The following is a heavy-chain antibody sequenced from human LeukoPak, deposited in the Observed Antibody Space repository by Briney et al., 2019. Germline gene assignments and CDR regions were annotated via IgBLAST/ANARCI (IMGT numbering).Heavy chain of an antibody. CDR2: MNPNSGNT. D-gene: IGHD3-16*02. CDR1: GYTFTSYD. V-gene: IGHV1-8*01. Sequence: ASVKVSCKASGYTFTSYDINWVRQATGQGLEWMGWMNPNSGNTGYAQKFQGRVTMTRNTSISTAYMEPSGLRSEDTAVYYCARSRRVWGSYRHFDYWGQGTLVTVSS. CDR3: ARSRRVWGSYRHFDY. J-gene: IGHJ4*02.